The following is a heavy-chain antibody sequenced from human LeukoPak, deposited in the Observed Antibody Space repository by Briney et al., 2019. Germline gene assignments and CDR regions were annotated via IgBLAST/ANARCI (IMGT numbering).Heavy chain of an antibody. D-gene: IGHD2-15*01. V-gene: IGHV4-34*01. J-gene: IGHJ4*02. CDR2: INHSGST. CDR1: GGSFSGYY. Sequence: SETLSLTCAVYGGSFSGYYWSWIRQPPGKGLEWIGEINHSGSTNYNPSLKSRVTISVDTSKNQFSLKLSSVTAADTAVYYCARRPDRYCSGGSCHGAFDYWSQGTLVTVSS. CDR3: ARRPDRYCSGGSCHGAFDY.